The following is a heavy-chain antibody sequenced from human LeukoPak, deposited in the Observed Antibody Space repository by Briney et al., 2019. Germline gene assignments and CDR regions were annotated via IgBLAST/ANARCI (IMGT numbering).Heavy chain of an antibody. D-gene: IGHD3-3*01. CDR1: GGSFSGYY. V-gene: IGHV4-34*01. J-gene: IGHJ3*02. CDR2: INHSGST. Sequence: PSETLSLTCAVYGGSFSGYYWSWIRQPPGKGLEWIGEINHSGSTNYNPSLKSRVTISVDTSKNQFSLKLSSVTAADTAVYYCARADFWSGYPDAFDIWGQGTMVTVSS. CDR3: ARADFWSGYPDAFDI.